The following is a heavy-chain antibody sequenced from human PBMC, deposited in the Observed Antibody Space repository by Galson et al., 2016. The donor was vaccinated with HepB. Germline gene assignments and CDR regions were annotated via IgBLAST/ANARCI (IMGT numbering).Heavy chain of an antibody. Sequence: SLRLSCAASEFTFDKYGMTWFRQAPGKGLEWVSTICGRCGDMDYADSVKGRFTISRDDSKNTLYLHMNSLRVEDTAIYYCAIDPSQWHDLLFGNWAQGTLVTVSA. V-gene: IGHV3-23*01. CDR1: EFTFDKYG. J-gene: IGHJ4*02. CDR3: AIDPSQWHDLLFGN. D-gene: IGHD6-19*01. CDR2: ICGRCGDM.